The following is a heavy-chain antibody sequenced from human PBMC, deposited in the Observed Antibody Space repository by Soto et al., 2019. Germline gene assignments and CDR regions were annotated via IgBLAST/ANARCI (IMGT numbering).Heavy chain of an antibody. Sequence: SETLSLTCTFSCGSISSGDSYWSWIRQSPGKGLGWIGYIYHSGSTYYKSSFRGRVTISVDTSKNQFSLNLNSVTAADTAVYFCAREGAASHSYYYGTDVWGQGTTVTVSS. D-gene: IGHD3-16*01. V-gene: IGHV4-30-4*01. J-gene: IGHJ6*02. CDR3: AREGAASHSYYYGTDV. CDR2: IYHSGST. CDR1: CGSISSGDSY.